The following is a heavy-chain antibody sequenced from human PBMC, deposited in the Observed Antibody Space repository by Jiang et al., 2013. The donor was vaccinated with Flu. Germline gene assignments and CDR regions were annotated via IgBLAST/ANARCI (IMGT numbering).Heavy chain of an antibody. CDR3: AREHLNGRDSSGYTNLNDAFDI. CDR1: GGSISSGGYY. J-gene: IGHJ3*02. V-gene: IGHV4-31*03. Sequence: GLVKPSQTLSLTCTVSGGSISSGGYYWSWIRQHPGKGLEWIGYIYYSGSTYYNPSLKSRVTISVDTSKNQFSLKLSSVTAADTAVYYCAREHLNGRDSSGYTNLNDAFDIWGQGTMVTVSS. D-gene: IGHD3-22*01. CDR2: IYYSGST.